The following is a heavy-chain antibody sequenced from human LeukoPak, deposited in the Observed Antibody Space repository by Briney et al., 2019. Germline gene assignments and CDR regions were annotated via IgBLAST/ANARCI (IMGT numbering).Heavy chain of an antibody. V-gene: IGHV3-11*01. J-gene: IGHJ4*02. CDR2: VSSSGSTI. Sequence: KPGGSLRLSCAASGFTFSDYYMSWIRQAPGKGLEWVSYVSSSGSTIYYADSVKGRFTISRDNAKNSLYLQMNSLRAEDTAVYYCARDYPPLTGTHFDYWGQGTLVTVSS. CDR1: GFTFSDYY. D-gene: IGHD1-7*01. CDR3: ARDYPPLTGTHFDY.